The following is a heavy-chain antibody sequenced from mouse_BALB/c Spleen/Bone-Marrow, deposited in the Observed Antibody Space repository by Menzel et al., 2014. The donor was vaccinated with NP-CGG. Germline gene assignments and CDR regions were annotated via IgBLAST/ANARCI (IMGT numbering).Heavy chain of an antibody. D-gene: IGHD1-1*01. CDR1: GFSLTSYG. J-gene: IGHJ4*01. V-gene: IGHV2-9*02. CDR2: IWAGGST. Sequence: VQLQQSGPGLVAPSQSLSITCTVSGFSLTSYGVHWVRQPPGKGLEWLGVIWAGGSTNYNSALMSRLSISKDNSKSXVFLKMNSLQTDDTAMYYCARAPLLRYHYAMDYWGQGTSVTVSS. CDR3: ARAPLLRYHYAMDY.